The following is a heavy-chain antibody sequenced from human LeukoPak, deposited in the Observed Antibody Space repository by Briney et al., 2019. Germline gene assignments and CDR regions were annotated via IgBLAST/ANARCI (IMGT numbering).Heavy chain of an antibody. CDR2: IYYSGST. D-gene: IGHD3-22*01. CDR1: GVSINGYF. J-gene: IGHJ3*02. CDR3: ARVRITMIVVVDAFDI. Sequence: SETLSLTCTVSGVSINGYFWSWIRQPPGKGLEWIGYIYYSGSTNYNPSLKSRVTISVDTSKNQFSLKLSSVTAADTAVYYCARVRITMIVVVDAFDIWGQGTMVTVSS. V-gene: IGHV4-59*01.